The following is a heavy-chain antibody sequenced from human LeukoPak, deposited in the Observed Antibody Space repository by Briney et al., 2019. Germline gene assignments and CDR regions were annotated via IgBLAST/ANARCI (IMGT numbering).Heavy chain of an antibody. J-gene: IGHJ4*02. V-gene: IGHV4-59*01. Sequence: PSETLSLTCTASGGSISSYYWSWIRQPPGKGLEWIGYIYYSGSTNYNPSLKSRVTISVDTSKNQFSLKLSSVTAAATAVYYCTRVTYTSSWQYYFDYWGQGTLVTASS. D-gene: IGHD6-13*01. CDR1: GGSISSYY. CDR3: TRVTYTSSWQYYFDY. CDR2: IYYSGST.